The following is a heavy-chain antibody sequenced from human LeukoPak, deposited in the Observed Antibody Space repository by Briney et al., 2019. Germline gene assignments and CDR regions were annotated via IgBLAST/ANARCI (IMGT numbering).Heavy chain of an antibody. CDR3: ATLSGYAYYFDY. Sequence: ASVKVSCKVSGYTLTELSMHWVRQAPGKGLEWMGGFDPEDGETIYAQKFQGRVTMTEDTSTDTAYMELSSLRSEDTAVYYCATLSGYAYYFDYWGQRTLVTVSS. V-gene: IGHV1-24*01. CDR2: FDPEDGET. J-gene: IGHJ4*02. CDR1: GYTLTELS. D-gene: IGHD5-12*01.